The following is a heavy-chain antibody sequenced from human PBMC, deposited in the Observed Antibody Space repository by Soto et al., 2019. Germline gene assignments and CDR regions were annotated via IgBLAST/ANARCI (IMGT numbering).Heavy chain of an antibody. D-gene: IGHD1-26*01. J-gene: IGHJ4*02. CDR3: ARDRKNIVGAPTYIDY. V-gene: IGHV3-48*03. CDR1: GFTFSSYE. Sequence: WGSLRLSCAASGFTFSSYEMNWFRQAPGKGLEWVSYISSSGSTIYYADSVKGRFTISRDNAKNSLYLQTNSLRAEDTAVYYCARDRKNIVGAPTYIDYWGQGTLVTVSS. CDR2: ISSSGSTI.